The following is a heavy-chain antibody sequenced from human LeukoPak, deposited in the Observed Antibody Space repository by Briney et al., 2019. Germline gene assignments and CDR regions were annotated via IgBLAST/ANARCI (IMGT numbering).Heavy chain of an antibody. Sequence: GGSLRLSCAASGFTFSSYSMNWVRQAPGKGLEWVSSISSSSSYIYYADSVKGRFTISRDNAKNSLYLQMNSLRAEDTAVYYCARGAGPWTSMIRGVVDYWGQGTLVTVSS. CDR2: ISSSSSYI. CDR3: ARGAGPWTSMIRGVVDY. CDR1: GFTFSSYS. D-gene: IGHD3-10*01. J-gene: IGHJ4*02. V-gene: IGHV3-21*01.